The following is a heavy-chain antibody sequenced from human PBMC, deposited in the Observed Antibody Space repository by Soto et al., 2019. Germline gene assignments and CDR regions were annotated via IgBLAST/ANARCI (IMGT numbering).Heavy chain of an antibody. Sequence: APVKVSCKASGCTVTSHGISWVRQAPGQGLEWVGWISAYNGNTNYAQKLQGRVTMTTGTSTSTAYMELRSLRSDDTDVYYCARELYYYDSSGHTGDTFESWGQGTMFTVSS. CDR2: ISAYNGNT. CDR1: GCTVTSHG. CDR3: ARELYYYDSSGHTGDTFES. V-gene: IGHV1-18*04. J-gene: IGHJ3*02. D-gene: IGHD3-22*01.